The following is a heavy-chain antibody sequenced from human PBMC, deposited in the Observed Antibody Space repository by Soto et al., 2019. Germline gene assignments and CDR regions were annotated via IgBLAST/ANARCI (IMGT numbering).Heavy chain of an antibody. CDR2: INHSGST. CDR1: GGSFSGYY. V-gene: IGHV4-34*01. Sequence: SETLALTCADYGGSFSGYYWSWIRQPPGKGLEWIGEINHSGSTNYNPSLKSRVTISVDTSKNQYSLKPSSVTAADTAVYYCARGIIAALNWFDPWGQGTLVTVSS. CDR3: ARGIIAALNWFDP. J-gene: IGHJ5*02. D-gene: IGHD6-13*01.